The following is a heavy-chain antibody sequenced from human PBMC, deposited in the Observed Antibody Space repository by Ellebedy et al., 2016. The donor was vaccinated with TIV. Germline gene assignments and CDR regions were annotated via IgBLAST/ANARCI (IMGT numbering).Heavy chain of an antibody. Sequence: GESLKISCAASGFTFSSYAMHWVRQAPGKGLEWVALVSYDGSSNYYADSVKGRFTISRDNSKNTLSLQMNSLSAEDTAVYYCARDTHNGGNCVPDYWGQGILVTVSS. D-gene: IGHD4-23*01. CDR2: VSYDGSSN. J-gene: IGHJ4*02. CDR3: ARDTHNGGNCVPDY. CDR1: GFTFSSYA. V-gene: IGHV3-30*03.